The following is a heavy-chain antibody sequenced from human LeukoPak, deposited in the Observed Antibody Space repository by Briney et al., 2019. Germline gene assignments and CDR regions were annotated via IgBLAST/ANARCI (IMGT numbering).Heavy chain of an antibody. D-gene: IGHD6-13*01. CDR1: GGSFINGTFY. V-gene: IGHV4-39*07. CDR3: ARGFSSSWYWDYFDY. Sequence: PSETLSLTCTVSGGSFINGTFYWDWIRKPPGKGLEWIGNIYSGSTSYNPSLKSRVTISVDTSKNQFSLKLSSVTAADTAVYYCARGFSSSWYWDYFDYWGQGTLVTVSS. CDR2: IYSGST. J-gene: IGHJ4*02.